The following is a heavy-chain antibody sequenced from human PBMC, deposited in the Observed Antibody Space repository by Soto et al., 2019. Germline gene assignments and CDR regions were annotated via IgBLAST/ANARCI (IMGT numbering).Heavy chain of an antibody. CDR1: GYTFTHYY. CDR3: ATSVNSAMAFDY. D-gene: IGHD5-12*01. CDR2: INPNGGGT. Sequence: HVQLVQSGAEVKKPGASVKISCKASGYTFTHYYIHWVRQAPGQGLEWMGIINPNGGGTTFAQKFRAGFTLTRDTSTSTVYMVLGSLRSEDSAVYYCATSVNSAMAFDYWGQGTVVTVSS. J-gene: IGHJ4*02. V-gene: IGHV1-46*01.